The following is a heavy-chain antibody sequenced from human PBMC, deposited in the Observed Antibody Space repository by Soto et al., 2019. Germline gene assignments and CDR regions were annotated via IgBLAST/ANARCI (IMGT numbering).Heavy chain of an antibody. CDR1: GFTFSSYA. V-gene: IGHV3-30-3*01. J-gene: IGHJ1*01. Sequence: PGGSLRLSCAASGFTFSSYAMHWVRQAPGKGLEWVAVISYDGSNKYYADSVKGRFTISRDNSKNTLYLQMNSLRAEDMAVYYCARGFYYDSSGRIEYFQHWGQGTLVTVSS. CDR3: ARGFYYDSSGRIEYFQH. D-gene: IGHD3-22*01. CDR2: ISYDGSNK.